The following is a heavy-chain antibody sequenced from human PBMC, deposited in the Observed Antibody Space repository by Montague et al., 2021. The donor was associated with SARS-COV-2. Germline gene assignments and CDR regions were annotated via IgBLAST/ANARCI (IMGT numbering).Heavy chain of an antibody. V-gene: IGHV3-30*04. CDR3: AKEQYSSSWSDLDY. CDR2: ITYDVSKK. CDR1: GFTFSTYP. J-gene: IGHJ4*02. Sequence: SLRLSCAASGFTFSTYPMHRVRQAPGKGLEWLVFITYDVSKKDXXXSXXGRFTISRDNSENMLYLQMNSLRAEDTAVSYCAKEQYSSSWSDLDYWGQGTVVAVSS. D-gene: IGHD6-13*01.